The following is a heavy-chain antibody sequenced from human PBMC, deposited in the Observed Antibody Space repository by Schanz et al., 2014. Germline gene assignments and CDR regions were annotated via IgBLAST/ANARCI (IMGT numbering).Heavy chain of an antibody. D-gene: IGHD2-21*01. CDR1: GFTFSSYP. V-gene: IGHV3-30*04. Sequence: QLQLVESGGGVVQPGGSLKLSCAASGFTFSSYPMHWVRQAPGKGLEWVALISYDGINKYYADSVKGRFTISRDNTKNSVFLQMSSLRAEDTAVYYCAKGQLLSYYFDYWGQGTLVTVSS. CDR3: AKGQLLSYYFDY. J-gene: IGHJ4*02. CDR2: ISYDGINK.